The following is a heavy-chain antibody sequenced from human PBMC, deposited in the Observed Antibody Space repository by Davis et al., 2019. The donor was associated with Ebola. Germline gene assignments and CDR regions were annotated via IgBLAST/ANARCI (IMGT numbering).Heavy chain of an antibody. V-gene: IGHV3-30*04. Sequence: PGGSLRLSCEASGFSFGVYAMHWVRQAPGKGLEWVAVISYDAENKYYADSVKGRFTISRDDSRNSLYLQMNRLRIEDTGVYFCAKDALKWIQVWSRVDAWGRGTQVVVSS. CDR2: ISYDAENK. J-gene: IGHJ5*02. CDR3: AKDALKWIQVWSRVDA. CDR1: GFSFGVYA. D-gene: IGHD5-18*01.